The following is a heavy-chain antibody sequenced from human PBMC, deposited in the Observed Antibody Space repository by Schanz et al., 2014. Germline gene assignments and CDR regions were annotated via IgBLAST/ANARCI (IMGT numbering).Heavy chain of an antibody. CDR3: ARDDRAYYYGMDV. Sequence: QVQLVQSGAEVKKPGSSMKVSCKASGGTFSSYTISWMRQAPGQGLEWMGWINPNTGGTNFAQKFQGWVTVTRDTSISTVYMELSRVTYEDTAVYYCARDDRAYYYGMDVWGQGTTVTVSS. V-gene: IGHV1-2*04. D-gene: IGHD3-22*01. CDR1: GGTFSSYT. CDR2: INPNTGGT. J-gene: IGHJ6*02.